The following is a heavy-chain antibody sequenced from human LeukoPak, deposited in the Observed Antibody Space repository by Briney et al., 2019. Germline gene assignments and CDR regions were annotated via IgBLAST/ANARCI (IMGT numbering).Heavy chain of an antibody. CDR1: GFTVTSNF. CDR3: AREGGYSGSFDY. Sequence: GGSLRLSCAASGFTVTSNFMSWVRQAPGKGLEWVSVIHSGGATYYADSVKGRFTISRDNSKNTLYLQMNSLRAEDTAVYYCAREGGYSGSFDYWGQGTLVTVSS. CDR2: IHSGGAT. D-gene: IGHD5-12*01. J-gene: IGHJ4*02. V-gene: IGHV3-66*01.